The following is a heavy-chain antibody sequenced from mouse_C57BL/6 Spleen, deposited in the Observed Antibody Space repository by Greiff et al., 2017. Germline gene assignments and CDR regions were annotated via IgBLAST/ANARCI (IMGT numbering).Heavy chain of an antibody. D-gene: IGHD2-4*01. Sequence: EVKLVESGGGLVQPGGSMKLSCVASGFTFSNYWMNWVRQSPEKGLEWVAQIRLKSDNYATHYAESVKGRFTISRDDSKSSVYLQMNNLRAEDTGIYYCTAIYYDFPLFAYWGQGTLVTVSA. CDR2: IRLKSDNYAT. CDR3: TAIYYDFPLFAY. CDR1: GFTFSNYW. J-gene: IGHJ3*01. V-gene: IGHV6-3*01.